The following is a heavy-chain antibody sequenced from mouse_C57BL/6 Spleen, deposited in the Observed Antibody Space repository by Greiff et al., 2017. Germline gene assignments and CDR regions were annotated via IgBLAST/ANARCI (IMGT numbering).Heavy chain of an antibody. CDR1: GYAFSSSW. Sequence: QVQLQQSGAELVKPGASVKISCKASGYAFSSSWMNWVKQRPGEGLEWIGQIYPGDGDTNYNGKFKGKATLTAAKSSSTAYMQLSSLTSEDSAVDFDAPEYYDYDYYAVDYWGQGTSVTVSA. V-gene: IGHV1-82*01. J-gene: IGHJ4*01. CDR3: APEYYDYDYYAVDY. CDR2: IYPGDGDT. D-gene: IGHD2-4*01.